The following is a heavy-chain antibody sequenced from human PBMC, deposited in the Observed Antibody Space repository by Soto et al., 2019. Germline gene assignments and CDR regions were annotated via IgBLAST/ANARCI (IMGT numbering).Heavy chain of an antibody. CDR2: INAGNGNT. CDR1: GYTFTSYA. D-gene: IGHD5-12*01. CDR3: ARGLGGSDGPGDY. J-gene: IGHJ4*02. V-gene: IGHV1-3*01. Sequence: QVQLVQSGAEVKKPGASVKVSCKASGYTFTSYAMHWVRQAPGQRLEWMGWINAGNGNTKYSQKFKGRVTITRDTSASTADMELSSLSSEYTAVYYGARGLGGSDGPGDYWGQGTLGTVSS.